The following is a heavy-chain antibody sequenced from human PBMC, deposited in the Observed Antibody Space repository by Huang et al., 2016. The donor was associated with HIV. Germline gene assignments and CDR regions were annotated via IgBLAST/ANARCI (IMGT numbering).Heavy chain of an antibody. CDR1: GDSFNSNTFL. V-gene: IGHV4-39*02. J-gene: IGHJ1*01. Sequence: QESGPGLVGPSETLSLTCAVSGDSFNSNTFLWGWIRRPPGKGLEWIGSISYSVTTYYNPALKRRGRIAVYASKNRIFLHLRSVTAADIGVYYCARTGVAVSDDPEYFQHWGQGALVTIS. CDR3: ARTGVAVSDDPEYFQH. CDR2: ISYSVTT. D-gene: IGHD3-3*01.